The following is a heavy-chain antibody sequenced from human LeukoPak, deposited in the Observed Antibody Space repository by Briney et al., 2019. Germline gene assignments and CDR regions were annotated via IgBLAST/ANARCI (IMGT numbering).Heavy chain of an antibody. CDR2: ISRSSSYI. D-gene: IGHD2-2*01. J-gene: IGHJ4*02. Sequence: GGSLSLSCAASGFNFSSYSLNWVRQAPGQGLAWVSSISRSSSYIYYADSVKGRSTISRDNAKNSLYLQMNSLRAEDTAVYYCASQYCSSTSCYVGLVGYWGQGTLVTVSS. V-gene: IGHV3-21*01. CDR1: GFNFSSYS. CDR3: ASQYCSSTSCYVGLVGY.